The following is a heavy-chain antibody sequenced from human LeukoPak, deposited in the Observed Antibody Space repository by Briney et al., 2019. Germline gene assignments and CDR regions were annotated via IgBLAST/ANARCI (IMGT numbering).Heavy chain of an antibody. V-gene: IGHV3-11*04. Sequence: GGSLRLSCAASGFTFSDYYMSWIRQAPGKGLEWVSYISSSGSTIYYADSVKGRFTISRDNAKNSLYLQMNSLRAEDTAVYYCARDVWDIVVVPSAKGDYYYYYMDVWGKGTTVTISS. CDR3: ARDVWDIVVVPSAKGDYYYYYMDV. J-gene: IGHJ6*03. D-gene: IGHD2-2*01. CDR1: GFTFSDYY. CDR2: ISSSGSTI.